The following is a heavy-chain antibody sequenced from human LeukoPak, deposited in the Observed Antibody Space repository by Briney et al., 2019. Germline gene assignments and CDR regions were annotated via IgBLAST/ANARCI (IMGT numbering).Heavy chain of an antibody. J-gene: IGHJ4*02. V-gene: IGHV3-21*01. CDR1: GFTFSSYT. CDR2: ISSSSTYI. CDR3: ATLGGVDH. D-gene: IGHD3-16*01. Sequence: GGSLRLSCAASGFTFSSYTMNWVRQAPGKGLEWVSSISSSSTYIYYVDSLKGRSTISRDNAENSLYLQMNSLRAEDTAVYYCATLGGVDHWGQGTLVTVSS.